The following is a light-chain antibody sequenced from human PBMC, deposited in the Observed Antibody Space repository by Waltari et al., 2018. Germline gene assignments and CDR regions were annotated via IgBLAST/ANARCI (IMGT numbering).Light chain of an antibody. CDR1: SSDVGGYNY. J-gene: IGLJ2*01. V-gene: IGLV2-11*01. CDR3: CSYAGSYTPYVV. CDR2: DVS. Sequence: QSALTQPRSVSGSPGQSVTISCTGTSSDVGGYNYVSWYQQHPGKAPKLMIYDVSKRPSGVPDRFSGSKSGNTASLTISGLQAEDEADYYGCSYAGSYTPYVVFGGGTKLTVL.